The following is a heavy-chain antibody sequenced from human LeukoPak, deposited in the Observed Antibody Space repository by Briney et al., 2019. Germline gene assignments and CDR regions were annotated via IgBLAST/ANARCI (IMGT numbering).Heavy chain of an antibody. CDR3: ARDPPGDGLYYYYGMDV. D-gene: IGHD4-17*01. V-gene: IGHV3-11*01. Sequence: GGSLRLSCAASGFTFSDYYMSWIRQAPGKGLEWISYISSSGSTIYYADSVKGRFTISRDNAKNSLYLQMNSLRAEDTAVYYCARDPPGDGLYYYYGMDVWGQGTTVTVSS. CDR1: GFTFSDYY. CDR2: ISSSGSTI. J-gene: IGHJ6*02.